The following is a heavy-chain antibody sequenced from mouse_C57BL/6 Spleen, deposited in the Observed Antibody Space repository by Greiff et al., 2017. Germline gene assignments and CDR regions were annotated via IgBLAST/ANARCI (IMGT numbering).Heavy chain of an antibody. CDR2: IDPETGGT. J-gene: IGHJ2*01. CDR1: GYTFTDYE. CDR3: TRGILRFYYFDY. D-gene: IGHD1-1*01. V-gene: IGHV1-15*01. Sequence: QVQLKASGAELVRPGASVTLSCKASGYTFTDYEMHWVKQTPVHGLEWIGAIDPETGGTAYNQKFKGKAILTADKSSSTAYMELRSLTSEDSAVYYCTRGILRFYYFDYWGQGTTLTVSS.